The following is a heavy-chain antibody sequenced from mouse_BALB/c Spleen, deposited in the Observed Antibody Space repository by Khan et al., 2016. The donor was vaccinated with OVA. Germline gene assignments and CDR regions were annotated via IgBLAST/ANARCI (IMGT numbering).Heavy chain of an antibody. J-gene: IGHJ1*01. D-gene: IGHD1-1*01. CDR3: ARAGYFGRSAYWYFDV. V-gene: IGHV3-6*02. CDR1: GYSITSGYN. CDR2: ITYDGNN. Sequence: EVKLLESGPGLVKPSQSLSLTCSVAGYSITSGYNWNWIRQFPGNKLEWMGCITYDGNNDYNPSLKYRISITRGTSKNQFFLKLKSVTTEDTATYYCARAGYFGRSAYWYFDVWGAGTTVTVSS.